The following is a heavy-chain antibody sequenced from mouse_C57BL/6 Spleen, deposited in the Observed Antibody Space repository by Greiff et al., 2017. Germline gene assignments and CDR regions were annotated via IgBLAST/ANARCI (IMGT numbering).Heavy chain of an antibody. CDR2: IYPGSGNT. D-gene: IGHD1-1*01. V-gene: IGHV1-76*01. J-gene: IGHJ2*01. Sequence: VQLQQSGAELVRPGASVKLSCKASGYTFTDYYINWVKQRPGQGLEWIARIYPGSGNTYYNEKFKGKATLTAEKSSSTAYMQLSSLTSEDSAVXFCARCTVVAPFDYWGQGTTLTVSS. CDR3: ARCTVVAPFDY. CDR1: GYTFTDYY.